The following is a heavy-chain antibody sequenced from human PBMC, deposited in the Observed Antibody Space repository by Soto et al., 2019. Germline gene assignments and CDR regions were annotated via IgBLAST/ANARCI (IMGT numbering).Heavy chain of an antibody. CDR1: GGTFSSYA. Sequence: QVQLVQSGAEVKKPGSSVKVSCKASGGTFSSYAISWVRQARGQGLEWMGGIIPIFGTANYAQKFQGRVTITADESTSTAYMELSSLISEDTAVYYCARTAPPVVTAALVYWGQGTLVTVSS. CDR3: ARTAPPVVTAALVY. J-gene: IGHJ4*02. V-gene: IGHV1-69*12. CDR2: IIPIFGTA. D-gene: IGHD2-21*02.